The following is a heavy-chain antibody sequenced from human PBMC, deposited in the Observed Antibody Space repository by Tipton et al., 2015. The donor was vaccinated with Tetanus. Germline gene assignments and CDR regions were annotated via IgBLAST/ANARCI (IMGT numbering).Heavy chain of an antibody. J-gene: IGHJ5*02. V-gene: IGHV4-39*01. CDR2: IYYNGNM. D-gene: IGHD2-21*02. CDR3: ARTADNWFDP. CDR1: RGSINSGTFY. Sequence: TLSLTCTVSRGSINSGTFYWDWIRQPPGKGLEWIGNIYYNGNMLENPSLKGRVTLSLDKSKNQFSLNLTSVTAADTAVYYCARTADNWFDPWGQGTLVTVSS.